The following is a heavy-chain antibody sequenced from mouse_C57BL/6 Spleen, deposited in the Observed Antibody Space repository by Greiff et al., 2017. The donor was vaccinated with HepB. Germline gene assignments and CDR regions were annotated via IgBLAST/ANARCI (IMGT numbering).Heavy chain of an antibody. CDR2: IYPGDGDT. Sequence: QVTLKVSGPELVKPGASVKISCKASGYAFSSSWMNWVKQRPGKGLEWIGRIYPGDGDTNYNGKFKGKATLTADKSSSTAYMQLSSLTSEDSAVYFCAREEGIYYYGSSPFYFDYWGQGTTLTVSS. CDR1: GYAFSSSW. CDR3: AREEGIYYYGSSPFYFDY. V-gene: IGHV1-82*01. D-gene: IGHD1-1*01. J-gene: IGHJ2*01.